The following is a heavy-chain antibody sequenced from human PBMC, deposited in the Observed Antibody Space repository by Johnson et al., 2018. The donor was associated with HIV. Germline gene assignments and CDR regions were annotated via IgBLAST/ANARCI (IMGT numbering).Heavy chain of an antibody. V-gene: IGHV3-74*02. D-gene: IGHD1-20*01. J-gene: IGHJ3*02. CDR2: INSDGTST. Sequence: VQLVESGGGLIQPGGSLRLSCGASGFTFSTYWMHWVRQAPGKGLVWVSRINSDGTSTSYADSVKGRFTISRDNAKNSLYLQMNSLRAEDTAVYYCARGGTYNWLPDRVGRAFDIWGQGTTVAVSS. CDR1: GFTFSTYW. CDR3: ARGGTYNWLPDRVGRAFDI.